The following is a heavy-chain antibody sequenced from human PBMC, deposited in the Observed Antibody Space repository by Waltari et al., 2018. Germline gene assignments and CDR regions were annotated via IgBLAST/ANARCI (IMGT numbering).Heavy chain of an antibody. CDR3: ALISLGDFWSGYWHYYYYGMDV. J-gene: IGHJ6*02. CDR2: IRAYNGNT. V-gene: IGHV1-18*01. D-gene: IGHD3-3*01. Sequence: QVQLVQSGAEVKKPGASVKVSCKASGYTFTSYGISWVRQAPGQGLEWMGWIRAYNGNTNYAQKLQGRGTMTTDTSTSTAYMELRSLRSDDTAVYYCALISLGDFWSGYWHYYYYGMDVWGQGTTVTVSS. CDR1: GYTFTSYG.